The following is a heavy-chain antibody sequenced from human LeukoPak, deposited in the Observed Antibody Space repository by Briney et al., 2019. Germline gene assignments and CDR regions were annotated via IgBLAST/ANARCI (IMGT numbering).Heavy chain of an antibody. D-gene: IGHD2-21*01. Sequence: SGGSLRLSCSASGLTFSSYAMHWVRQAPGKGLEYVSAISSNGGSTYYADPVKGRFTISRDNSKNTLYLQMSSLRAEDTAVYYCVPGGWGYSIYLDYWGQGTLVTVSS. CDR3: VPGGWGYSIYLDY. CDR1: GLTFSSYA. V-gene: IGHV3-64D*06. J-gene: IGHJ4*02. CDR2: ISSNGGST.